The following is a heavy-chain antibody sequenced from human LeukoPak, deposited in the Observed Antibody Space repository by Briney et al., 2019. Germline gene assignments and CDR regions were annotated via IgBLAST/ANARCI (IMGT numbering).Heavy chain of an antibody. CDR2: ISSGDSLI. CDR3: ARGRVGQWLVDAFDI. V-gene: IGHV3-48*03. D-gene: IGHD6-19*01. Sequence: GGSLRLSCAASGFTFSNYEMNWVRQAPGRGLEWVSYISSGDSLIYYADSVKGRFTISRNKAKNSLYLHIDSLRAEDTAVYYCARGRVGQWLVDAFDIWGQGTMVTVSS. CDR1: GFTFSNYE. J-gene: IGHJ3*02.